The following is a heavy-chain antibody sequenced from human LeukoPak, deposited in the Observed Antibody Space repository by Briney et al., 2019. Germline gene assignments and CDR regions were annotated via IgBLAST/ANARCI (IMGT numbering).Heavy chain of an antibody. CDR2: IYHSGRT. J-gene: IGHJ6*02. Sequence: SGTLSLTCAVSGGSISSSNWWSWVRQPPGKGLEWIGEIYHSGRTNYNPSLKSRVTISVDKSKNQFSLKLSSVTAADTAVYYCAGLSIAAAGYPVYYYYGMDVWGQGTTVTVSS. CDR3: AGLSIAAAGYPVYYYYGMDV. D-gene: IGHD6-13*01. CDR1: GGSISSSNW. V-gene: IGHV4-4*02.